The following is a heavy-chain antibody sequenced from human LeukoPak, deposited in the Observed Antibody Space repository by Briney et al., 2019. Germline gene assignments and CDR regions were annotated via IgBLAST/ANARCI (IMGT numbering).Heavy chain of an antibody. V-gene: IGHV4-31*03. J-gene: IGHJ4*02. CDR2: ICYSGTT. D-gene: IGHD5-12*01. CDR1: GGSISSGAYF. CDR3: ARAHGSGGDYFDY. Sequence: SETLSLTCTVSGGSISSGAYFWSWIRQHPGKGVEWIGFICYSGTTYYNTPLKSRLTLSKDTSKNHFSLTLSSVTAADTAVYYCARAHGSGGDYFDYWGQGTLVSVSS.